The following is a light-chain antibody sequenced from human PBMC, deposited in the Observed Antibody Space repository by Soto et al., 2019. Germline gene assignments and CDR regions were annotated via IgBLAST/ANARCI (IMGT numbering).Light chain of an antibody. V-gene: IGLV2-14*01. J-gene: IGLJ2*01. CDR1: SSDVGGYNY. CDR2: DVS. CDR3: SAYTSSSTPGV. Sequence: QSALTQPASVSGSPGQSITISCTGTSSDVGGYNYVSWYQQHPGKAPTLMIYDVSTRPSGISNRFSGSKSGNTASLTISGLQAEDEADYYCSAYTSSSTPGVFGGGTKLTVL.